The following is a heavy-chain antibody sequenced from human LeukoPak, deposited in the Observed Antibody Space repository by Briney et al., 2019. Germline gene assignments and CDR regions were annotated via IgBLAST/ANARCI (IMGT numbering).Heavy chain of an antibody. J-gene: IGHJ6*03. Sequence: GGSLRLSCAASGFTFSSYSTNWVRQAPGKGLEWVSSISSSSSYIYYADSVKGRFTISRDNAKNSLYLQMNSLRAEDTAVYYCARDSYFPKTVDYYYYYMDVWGKGTTVTVSS. CDR3: ARDSYFPKTVDYYYYYMDV. CDR1: GFTFSSYS. CDR2: ISSSSSYI. D-gene: IGHD4-23*01. V-gene: IGHV3-21*01.